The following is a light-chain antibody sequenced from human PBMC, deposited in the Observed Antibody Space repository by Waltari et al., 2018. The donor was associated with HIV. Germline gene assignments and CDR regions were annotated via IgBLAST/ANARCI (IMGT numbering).Light chain of an antibody. CDR3: ATWDDSLGGFYV. Sequence: QPVLSKPPSPSGTPGRRLTIPCSGTTSNGGGNCGSWSQHLPGPAPKFVTERHNRRPSGVPDRVSGSKSGASASLAISGLRSEDEGDYYCATWDDSLGGFYVFGAGTKVTVL. V-gene: IGLV1-47*01. J-gene: IGLJ1*01. CDR1: TSNGGGNC. CDR2: RHN.